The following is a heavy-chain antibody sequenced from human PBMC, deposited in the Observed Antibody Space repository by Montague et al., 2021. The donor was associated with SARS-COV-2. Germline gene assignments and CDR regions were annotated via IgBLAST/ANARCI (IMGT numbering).Heavy chain of an antibody. D-gene: IGHD3-9*01. CDR3: ARGRPVQGSFRHFDSISSGARDI. CDR1: GGSISSTSYY. CDR2: IYHSGSA. Sequence: SETLSLTCTVSGGSISSTSYYWGWVRQPPGKGLEWIGSIYHSGSAXYKPSLKSRVTISLDTSKKQISLKLNSVTVADTAVFFCARGRPVQGSFRHFDSISSGARDIWAQGSLVIVSS. V-gene: IGHV4-39*01. J-gene: IGHJ3*02.